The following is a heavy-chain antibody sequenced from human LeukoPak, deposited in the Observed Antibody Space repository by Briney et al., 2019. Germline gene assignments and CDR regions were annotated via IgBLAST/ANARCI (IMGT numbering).Heavy chain of an antibody. J-gene: IGHJ4*02. CDR3: ARDRGSGWYFFY. CDR2: ISGSGGST. CDR1: GFTFSDYP. Sequence: GGSLRLSCAASGFTFSDYPMSWVRQAPGKGLEWVSAISGSGGSTYYADSVKGRFTISRDNSKNTLYLQMNSLRAEDTAVYYCARDRGSGWYFFYWGQGTLVTVSS. D-gene: IGHD6-19*01. V-gene: IGHV3-23*01.